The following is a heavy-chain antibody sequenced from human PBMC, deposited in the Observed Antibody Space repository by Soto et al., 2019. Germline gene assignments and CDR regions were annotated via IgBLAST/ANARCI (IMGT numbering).Heavy chain of an antibody. J-gene: IGHJ6*02. CDR3: ARIEAARMNYYYYGMDV. D-gene: IGHD6-6*01. CDR2: ISAYNGNT. CDR1: GYTFTSYG. V-gene: IGHV1-18*04. Sequence: ASVKVSCKASGYTFTSYGISWVRQAPGQGLEWMGWISAYNGNTNYAQKLQGRVTMTTDTSTSTAYMELRSLRSDDTAVYYCARIEAARMNYYYYGMDVWGQGTTVTVS.